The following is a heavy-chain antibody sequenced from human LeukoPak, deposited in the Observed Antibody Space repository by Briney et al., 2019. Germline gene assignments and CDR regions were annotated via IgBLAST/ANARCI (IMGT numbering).Heavy chain of an antibody. CDR2: IRSKTNNYAT. D-gene: IGHD4-17*01. CDR3: TTQYITVPGGY. V-gene: IGHV3-73*01. CDR1: GFTFSVSA. J-gene: IGHJ4*02. Sequence: GGSLRLPCAASGFTFSVSAIHWVRQASGKGLEWVGRIRSKTNNYATAYAASVKGRFTISRDDSKNTAYLQIDSLKTEDTAVYYCTTQYITVPGGYWGQGTLVTVSS.